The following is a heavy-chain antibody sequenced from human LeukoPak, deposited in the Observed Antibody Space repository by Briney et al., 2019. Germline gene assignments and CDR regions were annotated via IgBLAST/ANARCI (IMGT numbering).Heavy chain of an antibody. CDR2: INHSGST. J-gene: IGHJ6*02. CDR1: GGSFSGYY. CDR3: ARAKSYCGGDCYGKDYYYYYGMDV. D-gene: IGHD2-21*02. V-gene: IGHV4-34*01. Sequence: PSETLSLTCAVYGGSFSGYYWSWIRQPPGKGLEWIGEINHSGSTNYNPSLKSRVTISVDTSKNQFSLKLSSVTAADTAVYYCARAKSYCGGDCYGKDYYYYYGMDVWGQGTTVTVSS.